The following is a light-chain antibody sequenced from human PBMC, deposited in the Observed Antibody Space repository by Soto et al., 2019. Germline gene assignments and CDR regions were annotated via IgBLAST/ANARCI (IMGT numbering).Light chain of an antibody. V-gene: IGLV7-46*01. Sequence: QAVVTQEPSLTVSPGGTVTVTCVSSTGAVTSGHWHYWFQQKPGQAPRTLIYDISSKHSWTPARFSGSLLGGKAALTLSGAQPEDEAEYYCLLSYSGAWVFGGGTKLTVL. CDR3: LLSYSGAWV. CDR1: TGAVTSGHW. J-gene: IGLJ3*02. CDR2: DIS.